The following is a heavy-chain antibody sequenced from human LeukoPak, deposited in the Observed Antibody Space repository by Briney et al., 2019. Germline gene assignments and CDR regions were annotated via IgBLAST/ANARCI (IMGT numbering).Heavy chain of an antibody. V-gene: IGHV3-9*01. CDR2: ISWNSGSI. CDR3: AKDNGRGGNFDY. J-gene: IGHJ4*02. CDR1: GFTFYDYA. D-gene: IGHD3-16*01. Sequence: GGSLRLSCAASGFTFYDYAMHWVRQAPGKGVEWVSGISWNSGSIGYADSVKGRFTISRDNAKNSLYLQMNSLRAEDTALYYCAKDNGRGGNFDYWGQGTLVTVSS.